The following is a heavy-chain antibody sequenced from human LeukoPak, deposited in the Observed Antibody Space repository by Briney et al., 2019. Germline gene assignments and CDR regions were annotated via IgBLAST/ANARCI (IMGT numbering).Heavy chain of an antibody. CDR2: ISAYNGNT. CDR3: ARIGDRRSGY. D-gene: IGHD3-10*01. CDR1: GYTFTRYG. Sequence: ASVKVSCKASGYTFTRYGISWVRQAPGQGLAWMGWISAYNGNTNYAQKLQGRVTTTTDTSTSTAYIEMRSVRSAETALYYTARIGDRRSGYWGEGTLVTVSS. V-gene: IGHV1-18*01. J-gene: IGHJ4*02.